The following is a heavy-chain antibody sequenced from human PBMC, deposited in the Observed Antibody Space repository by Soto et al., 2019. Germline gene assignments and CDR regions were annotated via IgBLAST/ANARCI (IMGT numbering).Heavy chain of an antibody. CDR3: ARAPVKKYFDY. Sequence: GGSLRLSCAASGFTFSTYAMSWVRQAPGKGLEWVSIIGGSDGTTYYADSVTGRFTISRDNSKNTLYLQMNSLRAEDTAIYYCARAPVKKYFDYWGQGTLVTVSS. CDR2: IGGSDGTT. CDR1: GFTFSTYA. J-gene: IGHJ4*02. D-gene: IGHD4-17*01. V-gene: IGHV3-23*01.